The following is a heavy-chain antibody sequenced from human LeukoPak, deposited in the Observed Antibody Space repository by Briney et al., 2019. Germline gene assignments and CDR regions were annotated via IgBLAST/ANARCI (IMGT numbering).Heavy chain of an antibody. V-gene: IGHV4-30-2*01. J-gene: IGHJ4*02. CDR3: ARSIAARIFDY. CDR1: GGSISSGGYS. D-gene: IGHD6-6*01. CDR2: IYHSGST. Sequence: SETLSLTCAVSGGSISSGGYSWSWIRRPPGKGLEWIGYIYHSGSTYYNPSLKSRVTISVDRSKNQFSPKLSSVTAADTAVYYCARSIAARIFDYWGQGTLVTVSS.